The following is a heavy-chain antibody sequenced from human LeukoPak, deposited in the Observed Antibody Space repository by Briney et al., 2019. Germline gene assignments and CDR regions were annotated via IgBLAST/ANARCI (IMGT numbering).Heavy chain of an antibody. CDR3: AKAPVTTCRGAFCYPFDY. CDR1: GFSLSSYA. Sequence: GGSLRLSCAASGFSLSSYAMSWVRQAPGKGLEWVSAISDTGNTYHADSVKGRFTISRDSSKNTLFLQMNRLKPEDAAVYYCAKAPVTTCRGAFCYPFDYWGLGTLVTVSS. J-gene: IGHJ4*02. D-gene: IGHD2-15*01. V-gene: IGHV3-23*01. CDR2: ISDTGNT.